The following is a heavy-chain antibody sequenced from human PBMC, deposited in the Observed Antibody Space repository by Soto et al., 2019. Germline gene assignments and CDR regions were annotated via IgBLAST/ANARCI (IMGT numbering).Heavy chain of an antibody. Sequence: SETLSLICTVSGGSISSGGYYWSWIRQHPGKGLEWIGYIYYSGSTYYNPSLKSRVTISVDTSKNQFSLKLSSVTAADTAVYYWAREEYYYDSSGYYKGGGFFDYWGQGTLVTVSS. CDR1: GGSISSGGYY. CDR3: AREEYYYDSSGYYKGGGFFDY. CDR2: IYYSGST. V-gene: IGHV4-31*03. D-gene: IGHD3-22*01. J-gene: IGHJ4*02.